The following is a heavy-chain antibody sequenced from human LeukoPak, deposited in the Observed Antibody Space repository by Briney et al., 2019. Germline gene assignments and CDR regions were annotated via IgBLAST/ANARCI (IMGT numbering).Heavy chain of an antibody. CDR1: GASISSSNYY. Sequence: SETLSLTCTVSGASISSSNYYWSWIRQPPGKGLEWIGRIYTSGSTNYNPSLKSRVTMSVDTSKNQFSLKLSSVTAADTAVYYCARVRGVILDYWGQGILVTVSS. J-gene: IGHJ4*02. V-gene: IGHV4-61*02. D-gene: IGHD3-10*01. CDR3: ARVRGVILDY. CDR2: IYTSGST.